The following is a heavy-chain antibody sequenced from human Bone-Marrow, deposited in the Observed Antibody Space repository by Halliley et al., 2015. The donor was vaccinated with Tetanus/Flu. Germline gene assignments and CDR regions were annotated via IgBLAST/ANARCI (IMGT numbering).Heavy chain of an antibody. CDR3: ATSGVPGTLYYGLDV. Sequence: IGYIYYGGSTSYSPSLKSRVTISVDTSKNQFSLTLRSVTAADTAVYYCATSGVPGTLYYGLDVWGQGTTVTVSS. J-gene: IGHJ6*02. V-gene: IGHV4-59*01. CDR2: IYYGGST. D-gene: IGHD2-15*01.